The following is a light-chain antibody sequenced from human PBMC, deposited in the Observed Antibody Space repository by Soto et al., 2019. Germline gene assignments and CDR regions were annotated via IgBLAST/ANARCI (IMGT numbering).Light chain of an antibody. V-gene: IGKV3-15*01. CDR3: QQYNNWPPIT. CDR2: RAS. J-gene: IGKJ5*01. Sequence: LMTQSPAILSVSPGERATLSCRASQSVGTNVAWYQQKPGQAPRLLIYRASTRVTAFLARFSGSGSGTEFTLTISSLQSEDFAVYYCQQYNNWPPITFGQGTRLEIK. CDR1: QSVGTN.